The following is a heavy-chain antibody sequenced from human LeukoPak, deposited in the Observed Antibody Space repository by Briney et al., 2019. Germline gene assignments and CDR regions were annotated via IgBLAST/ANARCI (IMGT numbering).Heavy chain of an antibody. CDR2: ISAYNGNT. Sequence: RASVKVSCKASGYTFTSYGISWVRQAPGQGLEWMGWISAYNGNTNYAQKLQGRVTMTTDTSTSTAYMELRSLRSDDTAVYYCARGQLLWFGELLDPLDYWGQGTLVTVSS. CDR1: GYTFTSYG. D-gene: IGHD3-10*01. CDR3: ARGQLLWFGELLDPLDY. V-gene: IGHV1-18*01. J-gene: IGHJ4*02.